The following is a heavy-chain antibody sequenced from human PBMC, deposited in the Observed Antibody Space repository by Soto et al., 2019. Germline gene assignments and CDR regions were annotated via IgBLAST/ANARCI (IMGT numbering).Heavy chain of an antibody. J-gene: IGHJ4*02. CDR1: GGSISSYY. D-gene: IGHD5-12*01. CDR2: IYYSGST. Sequence: ASATLSLTCTVSGGSISSYYWSWIRQPPGKGLEWIGYIYYSGSTNYNPSLKSRVTISVDTSKNQFSLKLSSVTAADTAVYYCARHSSRATMTDFDYWGQGTLVTVSS. V-gene: IGHV4-59*08. CDR3: ARHSSRATMTDFDY.